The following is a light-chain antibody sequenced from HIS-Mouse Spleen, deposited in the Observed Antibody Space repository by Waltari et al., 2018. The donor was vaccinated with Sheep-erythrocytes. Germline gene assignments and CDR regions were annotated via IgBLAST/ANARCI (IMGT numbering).Light chain of an antibody. J-gene: IGLJ3*02. CDR1: SSAVGGYNS. Sequence: QSALTQPRPVSGSPGHAVTISCTGTSSAVGGYNSVSWYQQHPGQAPKLMIYDVSQRPSGVPDRFSGSKSGNTASLTISGLQAEDEADYYCCSYAGSYTWVFGGGTKLTVL. CDR2: DVS. V-gene: IGLV2-11*01. CDR3: CSYAGSYTWV.